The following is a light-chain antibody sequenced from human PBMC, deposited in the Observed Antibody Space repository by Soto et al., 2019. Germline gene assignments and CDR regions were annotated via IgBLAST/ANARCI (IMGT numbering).Light chain of an antibody. Sequence: DIVMTQSPLSLPVTPGEPASISCRSSQSLLHSNGYNYLDWYLQKPGQSPQFLIYLGSNRASGVXDXXSGSRSGIYFTLKISRVEAEDVGDYYCMQALQTPYTFGPGTKLEIK. J-gene: IGKJ2*01. CDR3: MQALQTPYT. V-gene: IGKV2-28*01. CDR1: QSLLHSNGYNY. CDR2: LGS.